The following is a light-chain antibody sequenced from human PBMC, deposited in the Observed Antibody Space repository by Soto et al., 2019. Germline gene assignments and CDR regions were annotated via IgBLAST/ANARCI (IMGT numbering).Light chain of an antibody. J-gene: IGKJ1*01. Sequence: EIVLKQSPATLSLTPGERATLSCRASQSVRNSLAWYQQQPGQAPRLLIYDASNRATGIPARFSGSGSGTDFTLTISSLEPTDFAVYYCQQRSNWPGTFGLGTKVDIK. V-gene: IGKV3-11*01. CDR2: DAS. CDR1: QSVRNS. CDR3: QQRSNWPGT.